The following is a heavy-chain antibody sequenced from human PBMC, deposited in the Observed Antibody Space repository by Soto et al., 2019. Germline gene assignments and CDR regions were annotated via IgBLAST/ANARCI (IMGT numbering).Heavy chain of an antibody. V-gene: IGHV3-21*01. CDR3: ARYCSSTSCYRGNYYYYGMDV. D-gene: IGHD2-2*02. CDR2: ISSSSSYI. J-gene: IGHJ6*02. Sequence: RLSCAASGFTFSSYSMNWVRQAPGKGLEWVSSISSSSSYIYYADSVKGRFTISRDNAKNSLYLQMNSLRAEDTAVYYCARYCSSTSCYRGNYYYYGMDVWGQGTTVTVS. CDR1: GFTFSSYS.